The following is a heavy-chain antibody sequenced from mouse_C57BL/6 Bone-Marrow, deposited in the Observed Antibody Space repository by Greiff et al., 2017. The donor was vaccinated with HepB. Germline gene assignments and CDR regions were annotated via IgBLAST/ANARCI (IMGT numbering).Heavy chain of an antibody. Sequence: QVQLKQPGAELVMPGASVKLSCKASGYTFTSYWMHWVKQRPGQGLEWIGEIDPSDSYTNYNQKFKGKSTLTVDKSSSTAYMQLSSLTSEDSAVYYCARSPYDYGVGMDYWGQGTSVTVSS. J-gene: IGHJ4*01. V-gene: IGHV1-69*01. CDR1: GYTFTSYW. CDR3: ARSPYDYGVGMDY. CDR2: IDPSDSYT. D-gene: IGHD2-4*01.